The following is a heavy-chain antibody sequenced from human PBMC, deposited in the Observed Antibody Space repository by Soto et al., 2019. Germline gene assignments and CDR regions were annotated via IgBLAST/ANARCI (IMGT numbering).Heavy chain of an antibody. J-gene: IGHJ4*02. CDR3: TTDPRD. V-gene: IGHV3-15*01. Sequence: PGRSLRLSCAGSGFTFSHFWMSWVRQAPGKGLERIGRVKSKGDGETKDYAAPLQGRFTISRDDSKNMVYLQMNSLTIEDTGVYFCTTDPRDWGQGTQVTVSS. CDR2: VKSKGDGETK. CDR1: GFTFSHFW.